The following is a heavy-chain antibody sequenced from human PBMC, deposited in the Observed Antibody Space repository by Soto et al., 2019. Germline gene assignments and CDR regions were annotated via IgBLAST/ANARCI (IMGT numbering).Heavy chain of an antibody. CDR1: GYNHTSYY. V-gene: IGHV1-46*01. D-gene: IGHD2-2*01. CDR2: SNPGGGMT. CDR3: ARGISTTRYYYYYGMDV. Sequence: ASVKVSCKAPGYNHTSYYLHWVRQAPGQGPEWMAISNPGGGMTNDAQKFLDRVTMTSDTSTSTVYMELSSLRSEDTAVYYCARGISTTRYYYYYGMDVWGQGATVTVS. J-gene: IGHJ6*02.